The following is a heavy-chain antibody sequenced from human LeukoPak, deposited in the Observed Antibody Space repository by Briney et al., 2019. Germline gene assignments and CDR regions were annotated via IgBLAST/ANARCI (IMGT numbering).Heavy chain of an antibody. Sequence: SETLSLTCTVAGGSISGYYWSWIRQPPGKGLEWIGHVHYSRESNFNPSLKSRVTISVDTSKNQFSLKLSSVTAADTAVYYCARRTYYYDSSGYYYVFDYWGQGTLVTVSS. V-gene: IGHV4-59*01. D-gene: IGHD3-22*01. J-gene: IGHJ4*02. CDR3: ARRTYYYDSSGYYYVFDY. CDR1: GGSISGYY. CDR2: VHYSRES.